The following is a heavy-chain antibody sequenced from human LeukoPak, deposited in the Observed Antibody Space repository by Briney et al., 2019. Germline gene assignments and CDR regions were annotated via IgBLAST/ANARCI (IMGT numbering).Heavy chain of an antibody. V-gene: IGHV3-23*01. CDR1: GFTFSSYA. D-gene: IGHD3-10*01. J-gene: IGHJ4*02. CDR3: ARDLFHTYYYGSGSPQPADY. Sequence: GGSLRLSCAASGFTFSSYAMSWVRQAPGEGLEWVSAISGSGGSTYYADSVKGRFTISRDNSKNTLYLQMNSLRAEDTAVYYCARDLFHTYYYGSGSPQPADYWGQGTLVTVSS. CDR2: ISGSGGST.